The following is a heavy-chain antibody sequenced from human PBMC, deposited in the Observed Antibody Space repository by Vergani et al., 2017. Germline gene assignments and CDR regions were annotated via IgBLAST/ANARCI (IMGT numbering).Heavy chain of an antibody. D-gene: IGHD3-9*01. CDR2: VYWNDDE. CDR3: VHRLGYFDWDGGFDG. Sequence: QITLRESGPTLVKPTQTLTLTCTFSGFSLTTGGEGVGWIRQPPGRALEWLAFVYWNDDERYSPSLKSRVTITKDTSKNEVILTMATMDPVDTATYYCVHRLGYFDWDGGFDGWGPRKMVTVSS. CDR1: GFSLTTGGEG. V-gene: IGHV2-5*01. J-gene: IGHJ3*01.